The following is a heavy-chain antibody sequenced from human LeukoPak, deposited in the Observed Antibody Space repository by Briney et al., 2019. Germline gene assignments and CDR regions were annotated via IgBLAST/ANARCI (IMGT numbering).Heavy chain of an antibody. Sequence: PGGSLRLSCAASGFTFNSYGMHWVRQAPGKGLEWVAFIRYDGRIKYYADSVKGRFTISRDNAKNSLYLHMNSLRAEDTAVYYCARDYGGSSPFDYWGQGTLVTVSS. D-gene: IGHD4-23*01. J-gene: IGHJ4*02. V-gene: IGHV3-30*02. CDR3: ARDYGGSSPFDY. CDR1: GFTFNSYG. CDR2: IRYDGRIK.